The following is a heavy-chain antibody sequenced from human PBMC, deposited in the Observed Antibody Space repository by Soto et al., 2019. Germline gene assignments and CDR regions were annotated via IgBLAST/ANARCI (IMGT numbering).Heavy chain of an antibody. Sequence: ASVKVSCKASGGTFSTYAIDWVRQAPGQGLEWMGGIIPLFGTAKYAQKFQGRVTITADASTSTAYMELSSLRSEDTAVYYCARGQGGSGGGDCLPYWGQGTLVTVSS. CDR3: ARGQGGSGGGDCLPY. D-gene: IGHD2-21*02. J-gene: IGHJ4*02. V-gene: IGHV1-69*13. CDR2: IIPLFGTA. CDR1: GGTFSTYA.